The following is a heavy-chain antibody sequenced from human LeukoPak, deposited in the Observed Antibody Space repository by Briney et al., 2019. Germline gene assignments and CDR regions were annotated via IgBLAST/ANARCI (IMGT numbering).Heavy chain of an antibody. CDR2: INHSGST. J-gene: IGHJ5*02. Sequence: PSETLSLTCAVYGGSFSGCYWSWIRQPPGKGLEWIGEINHSGSTNYNPSLKSRVTISVDTSKNQFSLKLSSVTAADTAVYYCARGNYYGSGSYFGRTTWNWFDPWGQGTLVTVSS. V-gene: IGHV4-34*01. D-gene: IGHD3-10*01. CDR3: ARGNYYGSGSYFGRTTWNWFDP. CDR1: GGSFSGCY.